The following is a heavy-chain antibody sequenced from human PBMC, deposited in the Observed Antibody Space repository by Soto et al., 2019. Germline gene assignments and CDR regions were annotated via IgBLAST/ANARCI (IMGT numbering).Heavy chain of an antibody. CDR3: AKDGGYIYGYSPGYYDVMAF. CDR2: ISGSGGST. CDR1: GFTFSSYA. V-gene: IGHV3-23*01. D-gene: IGHD5-18*01. J-gene: IGHJ6*02. Sequence: GGSLRLSCAASGFTFSSYAMSWVRQAPGKGLEWVSAISGSGGSTYYADSVKGRFTISRDNSKNTLYLQMNSLRAEDTAVYYCAKDGGYIYGYSPGYYDVMAFWGQGTSVPVSS.